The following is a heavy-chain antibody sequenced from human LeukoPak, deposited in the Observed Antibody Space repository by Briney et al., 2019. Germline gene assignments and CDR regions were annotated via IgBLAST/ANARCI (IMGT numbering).Heavy chain of an antibody. V-gene: IGHV3-13*01. J-gene: IGHJ6*02. CDR2: IGTAGDT. D-gene: IGHD2-15*01. Sequence: QPGGSLRLSCAASGFTFSSYDMHWVRQATGKGLEWVSAIGTAGDTYYRGSVKGRFTISRENAKNSLYLQMNSLRAGDTAVYYCARDGRLYGMDVWGQGTTVTVSS. CDR1: GFTFSSYD. CDR3: ARDGRLYGMDV.